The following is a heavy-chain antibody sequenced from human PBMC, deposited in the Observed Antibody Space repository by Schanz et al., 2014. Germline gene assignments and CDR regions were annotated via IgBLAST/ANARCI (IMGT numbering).Heavy chain of an antibody. CDR2: IYTDGST. J-gene: IGHJ4*02. Sequence: VYLVESGGDLVKPGGSLRLSCAASGFTSSNAWMSWVRQAPGKGLEWVSIIYTDGSTYYADSVRDRFTISRDNYKNTLYLQMNSLSAEDTAVYFCARPFLGYYGDLAYWGQGTLLTVSS. CDR3: ARPFLGYYGDLAY. V-gene: IGHV3-66*04. CDR1: GFTSSNAW. D-gene: IGHD4-17*01.